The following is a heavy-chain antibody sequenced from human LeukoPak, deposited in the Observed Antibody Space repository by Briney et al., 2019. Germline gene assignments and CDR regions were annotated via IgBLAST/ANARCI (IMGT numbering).Heavy chain of an antibody. CDR1: GFIFSIYG. V-gene: IGHV3-30*18. J-gene: IGHJ2*01. CDR3: AKLGIVGSGWDFWYFDL. D-gene: IGHD6-19*01. CDR2: ISDDGSNK. Sequence: PGGSLILSCAASGFIFSIYGMHWVRQAPGKGLEWVAIISDDGSNKYFADSVKGRFTVSRDNSKNTLYLQMNSLRPEDTAMYYCAKLGIVGSGWDFWYFDLWGRGTLVTVSS.